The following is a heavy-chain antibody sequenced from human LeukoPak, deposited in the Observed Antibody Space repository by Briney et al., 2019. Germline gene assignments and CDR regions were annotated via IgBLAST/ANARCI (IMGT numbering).Heavy chain of an antibody. Sequence: KNLVRGVRRTPRKELEWVSVIYSGGSTYYADSVKGRFTMSSDNYKNTLYLQMNSLRAEDTAVYYCARDFYSSSNWGQGTLVTVSS. J-gene: IGHJ4*02. CDR3: ARDFYSSSN. D-gene: IGHD6-6*01. CDR1: KNL. CDR2: IYSGGST. V-gene: IGHV3-53*05.